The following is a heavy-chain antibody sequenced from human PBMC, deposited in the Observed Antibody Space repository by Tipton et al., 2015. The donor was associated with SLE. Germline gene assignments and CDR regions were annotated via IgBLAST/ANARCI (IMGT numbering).Heavy chain of an antibody. CDR2: IYYSGST. Sequence: TLSLTCTVSGDSLSSSDHYWGWIRQPPGEGLEWIASIYYSGSTYYNPSLKSRVTISSDTSKNQFSLRLSSVTAADTAIYYCARHYSDNGKFRGWGTRLDYWGQGTLVTVSS. CDR3: ARHYSDNGKFRGWGTRLDY. J-gene: IGHJ4*02. D-gene: IGHD4-23*01. CDR1: GDSLSSSDHY. V-gene: IGHV4-39*07.